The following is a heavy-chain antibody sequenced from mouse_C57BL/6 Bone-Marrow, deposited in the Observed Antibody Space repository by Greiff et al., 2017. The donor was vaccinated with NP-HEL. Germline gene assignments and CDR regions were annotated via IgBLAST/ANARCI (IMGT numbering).Heavy chain of an antibody. D-gene: IGHD2-3*01. CDR1: GYTFTDYY. CDR2: INPYNGGT. Sequence: EVKLQESGPVLVKPGASVKMSCKASGYTFTDYYMNWVKQSHGKSLEWIGVINPYNGGTSYNQKFKGKATLTVDKSSSTAYMELNSLTSEDSAVYYCARLRWLLRRDAMDYWGQGTSVTVSS. CDR3: ARLRWLLRRDAMDY. J-gene: IGHJ4*01. V-gene: IGHV1-19*01.